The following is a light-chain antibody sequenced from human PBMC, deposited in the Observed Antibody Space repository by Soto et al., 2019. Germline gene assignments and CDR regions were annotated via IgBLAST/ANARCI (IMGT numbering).Light chain of an antibody. CDR1: QSVSTF. CDR2: DAS. CDR3: QHRFNWPLT. V-gene: IGKV3-11*01. J-gene: IGKJ4*01. Sequence: EILLTQSPVTLSLSPGERAILSCRASQSVSTFFAWYQQKPGQAPRLLIYDASKRATGIPARFSGSGSGTDFTLTISSLEPEDFAVYYCQHRFNWPLTFVGGTTVEL.